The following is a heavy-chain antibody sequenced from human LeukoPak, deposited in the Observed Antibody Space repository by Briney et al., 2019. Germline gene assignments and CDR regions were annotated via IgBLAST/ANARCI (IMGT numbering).Heavy chain of an antibody. CDR1: GFTFSSYS. CDR3: ATGYSSVLSSDDY. V-gene: IGHV3-21*01. CDR2: ISSSSYI. J-gene: IGHJ4*02. D-gene: IGHD6-19*01. Sequence: GGSLRLSCAASGFTFSSYSMNWVRQAPGKGLEWVSSISSSSYIYYADSVKGRFTISRDNAKNSLYLQMNSLRAEDTAVYYCATGYSSVLSSDDYWGQGTLVTVSS.